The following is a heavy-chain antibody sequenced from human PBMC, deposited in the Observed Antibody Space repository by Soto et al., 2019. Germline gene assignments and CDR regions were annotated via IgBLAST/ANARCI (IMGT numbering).Heavy chain of an antibody. D-gene: IGHD3-10*01. CDR2: IIPIFGTA. CDR3: ASRSNFYYGSGGGKLYYYGMDV. CDR1: GGTFSSYA. V-gene: IGHV1-69*13. Sequence: ASVKVSCKASGGTFSSYAISWVRQAPGQGLEWMGGIIPIFGTANYAQKFQGRVTITADESTSTAYMELSSLRSEDTAVYYCASRSNFYYGSGGGKLYYYGMDVWGQGTTVTVSS. J-gene: IGHJ6*02.